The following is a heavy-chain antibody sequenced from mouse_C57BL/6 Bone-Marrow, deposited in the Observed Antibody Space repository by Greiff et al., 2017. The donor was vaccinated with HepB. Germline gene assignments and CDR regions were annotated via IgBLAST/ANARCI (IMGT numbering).Heavy chain of an antibody. CDR3: ARANWERYFDY. Sequence: QVQLQQPGAELVRPGSSVKLSCKASVYTFTSYWMHWVKQRPIQGLEWIGNIDPSDSETHYNQKFKDKATLTVDKSSSTAYMQLSSLTSEDSAVYYCARANWERYFDYWGQGTTLTVSS. J-gene: IGHJ2*01. CDR2: IDPSDSET. CDR1: VYTFTSYW. D-gene: IGHD4-1*01. V-gene: IGHV1-52*01.